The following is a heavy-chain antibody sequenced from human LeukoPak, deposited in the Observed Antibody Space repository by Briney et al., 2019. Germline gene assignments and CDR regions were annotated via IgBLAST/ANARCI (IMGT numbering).Heavy chain of an antibody. J-gene: IGHJ4*02. CDR1: GGSISSYY. CDR3: ARDYDGYYFDY. V-gene: IGHV4-59*01. Sequence: KPSETLSLTCTVSGGSISSYYWSWIRQPPGKGLEWIGYVYYSGSTNYNPSLKSRVTISVDTSKNQFSLKLSSVTAADTAVYYCARDYDGYYFDYWGQGTLVTVSS. D-gene: IGHD3-16*01. CDR2: VYYSGST.